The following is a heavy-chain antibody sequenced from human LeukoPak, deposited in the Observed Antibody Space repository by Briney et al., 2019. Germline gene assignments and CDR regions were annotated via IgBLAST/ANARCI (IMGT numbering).Heavy chain of an antibody. J-gene: IGHJ4*02. CDR2: INHSGST. V-gene: IGHV4-34*01. CDR3: ARLHLSGYCSGGSCFPYYFDY. CDR1: GGSFSGYY. D-gene: IGHD2-15*01. Sequence: SETLSLTCAVYGGSFSGYYWSWIRQPPGKGLEWIGEINHSGSTNYNPSLKSRVTISVDTSKNQFSLKLSSVTAADTAVYYCARLHLSGYCSGGSCFPYYFDYWGQGTLVTVSS.